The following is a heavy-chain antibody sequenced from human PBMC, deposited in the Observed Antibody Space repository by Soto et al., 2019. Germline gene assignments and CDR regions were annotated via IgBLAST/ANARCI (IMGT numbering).Heavy chain of an antibody. D-gene: IGHD2-15*01. V-gene: IGHV4-61*01. CDR2: IYHTGKT. Sequence: SETLSLTCDVSGTSVSSGTFYFHWIRQAPGKGLEWIGYIYHTGKTNYSPSLRSRTTISSDTSRNQFSLKLSSVTAADTAVYYCARGSIYECSGGSCYSGFDPWGQGTLVTVSS. CDR1: GTSVSSGTFY. CDR3: ARGSIYECSGGSCYSGFDP. J-gene: IGHJ5*02.